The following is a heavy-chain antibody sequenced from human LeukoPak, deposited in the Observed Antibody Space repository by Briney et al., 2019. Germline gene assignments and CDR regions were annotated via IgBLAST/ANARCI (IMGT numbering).Heavy chain of an antibody. J-gene: IGHJ6*03. CDR2: ISSSGSTI. V-gene: IGHV3-48*03. CDR3: ARAKTTGYSSSWLPYYYYYMDV. D-gene: IGHD6-13*01. CDR1: GFTLSSYE. Sequence: PGGSLRLSCAASGFTLSSYEMNWVRQAPGKGLEWVSYISSSGSTIYYADSVKGRFTISRDNAKNSLYLQMNSLRAEDTAVYYCARAKTTGYSSSWLPYYYYYMDVWGKGTTVTISS.